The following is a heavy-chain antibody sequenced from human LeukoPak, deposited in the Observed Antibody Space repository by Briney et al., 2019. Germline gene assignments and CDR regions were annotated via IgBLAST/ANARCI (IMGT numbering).Heavy chain of an antibody. D-gene: IGHD2-15*01. Sequence: SETLSLTCTVSGGSVSTTNYYWSWIRQPPGQGLEWIGYVYSSGSTKYNPSLKSRVTISVDTSKNQFSLKLSSVTAADTGVYYCARGTYCTGGTCYSSNWFDPWGQGTLVTVSS. CDR3: ARGTYCTGGTCYSSNWFDP. CDR1: GGSVSTTNYY. CDR2: VYSSGST. V-gene: IGHV4-61*01. J-gene: IGHJ5*02.